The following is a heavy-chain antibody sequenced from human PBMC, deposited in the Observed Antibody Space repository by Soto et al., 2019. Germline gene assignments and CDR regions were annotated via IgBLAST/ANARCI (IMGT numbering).Heavy chain of an antibody. V-gene: IGHV3-30*18. D-gene: IGHD3-10*01. Sequence: QVQLVESGGAVVQPGTYLRLSCAASGVAFSTYGVHWVRQAPGKGLEWVAILSYDGHNEYYTDSVKGRFTISRDTSRNTLYLQMDRLRADDTAMYYCAKDRGFGEYLFDSWGQGTLVTVS. J-gene: IGHJ4*02. CDR3: AKDRGFGEYLFDS. CDR1: GVAFSTYG. CDR2: LSYDGHNE.